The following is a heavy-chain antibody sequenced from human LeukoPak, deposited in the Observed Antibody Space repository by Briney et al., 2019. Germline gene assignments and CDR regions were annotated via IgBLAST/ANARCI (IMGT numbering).Heavy chain of an antibody. CDR3: ARESAEPGRTLFDY. CDR2: IHDSGST. Sequence: SETLSLTCTVSGGSLSSHRWSWIRQPPGEGLEWIGYIHDSGSTNYNPSLKSRVTTSVDTSKNQFSLKLSSVTAADTAVYYCARESAEPGRTLFDYWGQGTLVTVSS. V-gene: IGHV4-59*11. CDR1: GGSLSSHR. D-gene: IGHD6-19*01. J-gene: IGHJ4*02.